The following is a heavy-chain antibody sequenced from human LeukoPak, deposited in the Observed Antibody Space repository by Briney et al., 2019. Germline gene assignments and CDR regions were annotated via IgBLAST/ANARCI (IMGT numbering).Heavy chain of an antibody. CDR1: GFTFSSYW. CDR2: INQDGREK. Sequence: GGSLRLSCAVSGFTFSSYWMSWVRQAPGKGLEWVANINQDGREKYYVDSVKGRFTISRDNAKNSLYLQMNSLRAEDTAVYYCARRVYFDYWGQGTLVTVSS. V-gene: IGHV3-7*01. J-gene: IGHJ4*02. CDR3: ARRVYFDY.